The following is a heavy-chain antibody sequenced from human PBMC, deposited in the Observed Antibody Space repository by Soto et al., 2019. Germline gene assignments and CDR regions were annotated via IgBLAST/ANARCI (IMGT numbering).Heavy chain of an antibody. CDR1: GFTFSSYA. Sequence: GGSLRLSCAASGFTFSSYAMHWVRQAPGKGLEYVSAISSNGGSTYYANSVKGRFTISRDNSKNTLYLQMGSLRAEDMAVYYCARGAGYYDILTGYYDYWGHGTLVTVSS. V-gene: IGHV3-64*01. J-gene: IGHJ4*01. D-gene: IGHD3-9*01. CDR3: ARGAGYYDILTGYYDY. CDR2: ISSNGGST.